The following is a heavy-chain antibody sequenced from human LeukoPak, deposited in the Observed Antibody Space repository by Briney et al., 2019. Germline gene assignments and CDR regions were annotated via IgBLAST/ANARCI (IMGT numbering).Heavy chain of an antibody. Sequence: SQTLSLTCTASGVSISSGDYYWGWIRQPPGKGLEWIGYIYYSGSTYYNPSLKSRVTISVDTSKNQFSLKLSSVTAADTAVYYCARVRTPLGASPGDYYYYGMDVWGQGTTVTVSS. D-gene: IGHD3-10*01. CDR1: GVSISSGDYY. CDR3: ARVRTPLGASPGDYYYYGMDV. V-gene: IGHV4-30-4*01. CDR2: IYYSGST. J-gene: IGHJ6*02.